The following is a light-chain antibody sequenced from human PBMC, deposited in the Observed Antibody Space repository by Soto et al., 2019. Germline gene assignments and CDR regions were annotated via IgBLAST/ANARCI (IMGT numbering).Light chain of an antibody. CDR1: QGIISY. CDR3: QQRSNWT. CDR2: AAS. V-gene: IGKV1-9*01. Sequence: IQLTQSPSSLSASVGDRVTITCRASQGIISYLAWYQQKPGKAPKLLIYAASTLQSGVPSRFSGSGSGTDFTLTISSLQPDDFAVYYCQQRSNWTFGQGTKVDIK. J-gene: IGKJ1*01.